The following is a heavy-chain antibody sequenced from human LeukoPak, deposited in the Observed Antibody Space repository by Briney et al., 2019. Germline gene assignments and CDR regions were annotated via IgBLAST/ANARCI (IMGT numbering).Heavy chain of an antibody. D-gene: IGHD3-3*01. J-gene: IGHJ5*02. V-gene: IGHV1-18*01. CDR2: ISAYNGNT. CDR3: AREGPVGGFLEWLSYAPLQVPAFDP. Sequence: GASVKVSCKASGGTFSSYAISWVRQAPGQGLEWMGWISAYNGNTNYAQKLQGRVTVTTDTSTSTAYMELRSLRSDDTAVYYCAREGPVGGFLEWLSYAPLQVPAFDPWGQGTLVTVSS. CDR1: GGTFSSYA.